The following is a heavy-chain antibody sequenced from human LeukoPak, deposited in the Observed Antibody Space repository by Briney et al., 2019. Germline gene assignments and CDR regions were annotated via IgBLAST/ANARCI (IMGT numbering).Heavy chain of an antibody. V-gene: IGHV4-38-2*02. Sequence: SETLSLTCSVSGGFISSYYWSWIRQPPGKGLEWIGSIYHSGSTYYNPSLKSRVTISVDTSKNQFSLKLSSVTAADTAVYYCARAGYFTYNWFDPWGQGTLVTVSS. CDR3: ARAGYFTYNWFDP. J-gene: IGHJ5*02. D-gene: IGHD3-9*01. CDR2: IYHSGST. CDR1: GGFISSYY.